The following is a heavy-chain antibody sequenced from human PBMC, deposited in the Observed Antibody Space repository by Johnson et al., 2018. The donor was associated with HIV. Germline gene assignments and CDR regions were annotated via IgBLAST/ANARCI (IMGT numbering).Heavy chain of an antibody. V-gene: IGHV3-66*01. CDR1: GFTFSSSW. CDR2: IYSGGST. D-gene: IGHD3-22*01. J-gene: IGHJ3*02. Sequence: MLLVESGGGVVQPGRSLRLSCAASGFTFSSSWMHWVCQAPEKGLEWVSVIYSGGSTYYADSVKGRFTISRDNSKNTLYLQMNSLRAEDTAVYYCARSRYDSSGYGIWGQGTMVTVSA. CDR3: ARSRYDSSGYGI.